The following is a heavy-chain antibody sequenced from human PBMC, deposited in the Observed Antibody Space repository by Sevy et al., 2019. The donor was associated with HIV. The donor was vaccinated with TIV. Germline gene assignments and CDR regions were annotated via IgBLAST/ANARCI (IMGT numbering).Heavy chain of an antibody. CDR2: IFGRGGTT. CDR1: GITFKNYA. J-gene: IGHJ3*02. Sequence: GGSLRLSCAASGITFKNYAMNWVRQAPGKWLNWVSSIFGRGGTTYYADPVRGRFTISRDTSKNTLFLQMNSLRTEDTALYYCAGGRFDSSGSFDAFDIWGQGTMVTVSS. D-gene: IGHD3-22*01. CDR3: AGGRFDSSGSFDAFDI. V-gene: IGHV3-23*01.